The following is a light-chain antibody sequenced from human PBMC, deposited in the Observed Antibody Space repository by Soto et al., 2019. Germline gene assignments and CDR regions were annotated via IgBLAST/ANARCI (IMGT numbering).Light chain of an antibody. J-gene: IGLJ2*01. CDR1: RNDIGGFNY. Sequence: QSALTQPPSASGSTGQSVTISCTGTRNDIGGFNYVSWYQQHPGKAPKLMIYEVTKRPSGVPDRFSGSKSGNAASLTVSGLQAEDEADYYCAAYAGSFRPVLFGGGTKLTVL. CDR2: EVT. V-gene: IGLV2-8*01. CDR3: AAYAGSFRPVL.